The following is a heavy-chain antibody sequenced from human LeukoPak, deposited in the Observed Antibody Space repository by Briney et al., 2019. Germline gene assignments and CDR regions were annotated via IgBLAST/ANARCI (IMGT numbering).Heavy chain of an antibody. D-gene: IGHD3-22*01. V-gene: IGHV1-46*01. J-gene: IGHJ2*01. CDR3: AINPDSSGGGSDWYFDL. CDR2: IHPGSGGA. Sequence: ASVKVSCKASGYTFTSYHIHWVRQAPGQGLEWMGIIHPGSGGATSAQKFQGRLTMTRDTSTSTVYMELSSLRSEDTAVYYCAINPDSSGGGSDWYFDLWGRGTLVTVSS. CDR1: GYTFTSYH.